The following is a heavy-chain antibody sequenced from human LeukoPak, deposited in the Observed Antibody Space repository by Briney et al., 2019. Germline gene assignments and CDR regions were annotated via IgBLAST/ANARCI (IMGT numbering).Heavy chain of an antibody. CDR2: INPNSGGT. CDR3: ARDRPLDADDFYGFYYFDY. D-gene: IGHD3-10*01. V-gene: IGHV1-2*02. Sequence: ASVNVSCRASGYTCTNYYMHWVRQAPGQGLEWMGWINPNSGGTNHAQKFQGRVTMTRDTSISTAYMELSRLRSDDTAVYYCARDRPLDADDFYGFYYFDYWGQGTLVTVSS. CDR1: GYTCTNYY. J-gene: IGHJ4*02.